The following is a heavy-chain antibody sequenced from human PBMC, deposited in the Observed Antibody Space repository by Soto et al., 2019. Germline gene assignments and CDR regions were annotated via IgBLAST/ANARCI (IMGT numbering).Heavy chain of an antibody. V-gene: IGHV4-61*01. D-gene: IGHD3-3*01. Sequence: SETLSLTCTVSGGSISGSSYYWGWIRQPPGKGLEWIGYIYYSGSTNYNPSLKSRVTISVDTSKNQFSLKLSSVTAADTAVYYCARECTGDYDFWSGYPPNWFDPWGQGTLVTVSS. CDR2: IYYSGST. CDR1: GGSISGSSYY. J-gene: IGHJ5*02. CDR3: ARECTGDYDFWSGYPPNWFDP.